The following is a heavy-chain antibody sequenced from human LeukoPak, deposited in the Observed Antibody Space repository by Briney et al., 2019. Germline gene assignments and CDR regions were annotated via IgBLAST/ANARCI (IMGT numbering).Heavy chain of an antibody. Sequence: ASVKVSCKASGYTFTSYAMHWVRQAPGQRLEWMGWSNAGNGNTKYSQEFQGRVTITRDTSASTVYMELSSLTSEDTGVYYCARSLPYSSGWYTVWVADAFDIWGQGTMVTVSS. D-gene: IGHD6-19*01. CDR3: ARSLPYSSGWYTVWVADAFDI. CDR1: GYTFTSYA. CDR2: SNAGNGNT. V-gene: IGHV1-3*01. J-gene: IGHJ3*02.